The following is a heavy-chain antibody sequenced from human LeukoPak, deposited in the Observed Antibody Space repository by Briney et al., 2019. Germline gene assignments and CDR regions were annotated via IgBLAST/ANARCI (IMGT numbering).Heavy chain of an antibody. CDR3: ARDGTYYYDGSGYIDY. J-gene: IGHJ4*02. Sequence: GGSLRLSCAASGFTFSSYAMHWVRQAPGKGLEYVSAVSSNGGSTYYENSVKGRFTVSRDNSKSTLYLQMGSLRAEDMAVYYCARDGTYYYDGSGYIDYWGQGTLVTVSS. CDR2: VSSNGGST. CDR1: GFTFSSYA. D-gene: IGHD3-22*01. V-gene: IGHV3-64*01.